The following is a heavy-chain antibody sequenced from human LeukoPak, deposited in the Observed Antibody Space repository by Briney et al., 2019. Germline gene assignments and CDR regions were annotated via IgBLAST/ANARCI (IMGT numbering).Heavy chain of an antibody. D-gene: IGHD4-17*01. CDR2: IKGDGRST. V-gene: IGHV3-74*01. Sequence: PGGSLRLSCAASGFTFSTYWMHWVRQAPGKGLVWVARIKGDGRSTIYADSVKGRFTISRDNSKNTLYLQTSSLRAEDTAVYYCARASTTVPNLLDHWGRGTLVTVSS. J-gene: IGHJ4*02. CDR1: GFTFSTYW. CDR3: ARASTTVPNLLDH.